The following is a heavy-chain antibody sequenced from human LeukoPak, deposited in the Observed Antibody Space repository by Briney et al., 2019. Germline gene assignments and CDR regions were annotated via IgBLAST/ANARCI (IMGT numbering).Heavy chain of an antibody. CDR3: ARANPGYYYDILTGYYDY. CDR1: GGSISSYY. D-gene: IGHD3-9*01. V-gene: IGHV4-59*01. Sequence: SETLSLTCTGSGGSISSYYWSWIRQPPGKGLEWIGYIYYSGSTNYNPSLKRRVTISVDTSKNQFSLKLSSVTAADTAVYYCARANPGYYYDILTGYYDYWGQGTLVTVSS. J-gene: IGHJ4*02. CDR2: IYYSGST.